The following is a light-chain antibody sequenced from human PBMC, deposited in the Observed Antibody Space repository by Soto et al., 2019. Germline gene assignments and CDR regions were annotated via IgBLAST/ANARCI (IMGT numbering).Light chain of an antibody. J-gene: IGLJ1*01. Sequence: QSVLTQPASVSGSPGQSITISCTGTSSDVGSYNLVSWYQQHPGKAPKLMIYEVSKRPSGVPNRFSGSKSGNTASLTISGLQAEDEADYYCCSYAGSRVVFGTGTKVPVL. CDR3: CSYAGSRVV. V-gene: IGLV2-23*02. CDR2: EVS. CDR1: SSDVGSYNL.